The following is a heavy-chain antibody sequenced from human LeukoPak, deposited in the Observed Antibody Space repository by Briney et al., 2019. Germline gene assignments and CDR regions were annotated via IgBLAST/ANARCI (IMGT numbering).Heavy chain of an antibody. CDR2: MKTDGTRI. V-gene: IGHV3-74*01. CDR1: GFRFSNSW. CDR3: ARGADHGGSYYPD. Sequence: GGSLRLSCAASGFRFSNSWMYWVRQGPGKGPVWVSRMKTDGTRIEYADSVKGRFTISRDNAKNTLFLQMSSLSVEDTAVYYCARGADHGGSYYPDWGQGTRVTVSS. J-gene: IGHJ1*01. D-gene: IGHD3-10*01.